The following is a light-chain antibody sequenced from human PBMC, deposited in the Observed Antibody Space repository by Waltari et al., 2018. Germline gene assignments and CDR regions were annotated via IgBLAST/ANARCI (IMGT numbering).Light chain of an antibody. CDR3: QQYYNFPCT. Sequence: DIPMTQSPSTLSASVGATVTITCRASQSILTWLAWYQQKPGKAPKLLIHKASTLKNGVPSKFSGSGSGTEFTLTISSLQPDDFATYYCQQYYNFPCTFGQGTKL. CDR1: QSILTW. J-gene: IGKJ2*02. CDR2: KAS. V-gene: IGKV1-5*03.